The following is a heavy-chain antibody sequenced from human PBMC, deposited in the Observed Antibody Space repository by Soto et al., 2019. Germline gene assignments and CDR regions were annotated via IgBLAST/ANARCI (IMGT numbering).Heavy chain of an antibody. Sequence: GASVKVSCKASGYTFTDYYLHWVRQAPGQGLELMGWINPKNGATIYAQKFQGRVTMTRDTSISTAYMELSRLRSDDTAVYSCARVYYDSSGYLDYWGQGPLVTVSS. V-gene: IGHV1-2*02. CDR2: INPKNGAT. J-gene: IGHJ4*02. D-gene: IGHD3-22*01. CDR1: GYTFTDYY. CDR3: ARVYYDSSGYLDY.